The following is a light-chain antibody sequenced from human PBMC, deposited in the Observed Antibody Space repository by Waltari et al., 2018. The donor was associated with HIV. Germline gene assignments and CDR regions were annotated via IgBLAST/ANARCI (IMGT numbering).Light chain of an antibody. CDR2: TTD. CDR3: VLYVRSGRV. J-gene: IGLJ2*01. CDR1: SASVSTSFF. V-gene: IGLV8-61*01. Sequence: QTVVTQEPSLSVSPGKTITLTCGLSSASVSTSFFPSWYQLTPGQPPRSLLYTTDRRSSGVPVRFSGSIVGNKAALTITGAQAEDESVYYSVLYVRSGRVFGGGTRLTVL.